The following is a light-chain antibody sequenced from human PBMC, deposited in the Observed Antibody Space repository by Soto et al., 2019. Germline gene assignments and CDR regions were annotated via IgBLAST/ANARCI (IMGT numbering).Light chain of an antibody. Sequence: AIQMTQSPSSLSASVGDRVTISCRASQGIGNALGWYQQKPGKAPKLLIYDVSSLESGVPSRFSGSGSETEFTLTISSLFPDDFATYYCQQYNRYWTFGQGTKVDIK. J-gene: IGKJ1*01. V-gene: IGKV1-13*02. CDR1: QGIGNA. CDR3: QQYNRYWT. CDR2: DVS.